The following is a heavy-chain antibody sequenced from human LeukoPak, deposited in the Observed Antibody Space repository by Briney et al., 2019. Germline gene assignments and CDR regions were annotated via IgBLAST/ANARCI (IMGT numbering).Heavy chain of an antibody. Sequence: GGSLRLSCAASGFTFSSYAMSWVRQAPGKGLEWVSVISGSGSSTSQVDSVKGRFTISRDNSKNTLYLQMNSLRAEDTAVYYCAKGRSMVRGVKYYFDYWGQGTLVTVSS. J-gene: IGHJ4*02. CDR3: AKGRSMVRGVKYYFDY. V-gene: IGHV3-23*01. CDR2: ISGSGSST. D-gene: IGHD3-10*01. CDR1: GFTFSSYA.